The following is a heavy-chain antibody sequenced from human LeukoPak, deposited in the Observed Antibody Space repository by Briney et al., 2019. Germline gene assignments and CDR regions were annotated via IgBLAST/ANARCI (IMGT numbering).Heavy chain of an antibody. Sequence: PSETLSLTCAVYGGSFSGYYWSWIRQPPGKGLEWIGEINHSGSTNYNPSLKSRVTISVDTSKNQFSLKLSSMTAADTAVYYCARDRDYYDSSGSLDYWGQGTLVTVSS. CDR1: GGSFSGYY. J-gene: IGHJ4*02. V-gene: IGHV4-34*01. CDR2: INHSGST. CDR3: ARDRDYYDSSGSLDY. D-gene: IGHD3-22*01.